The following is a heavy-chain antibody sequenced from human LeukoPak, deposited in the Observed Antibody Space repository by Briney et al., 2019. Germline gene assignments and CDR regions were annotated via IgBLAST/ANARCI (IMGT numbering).Heavy chain of an antibody. V-gene: IGHV5-51*01. J-gene: IGHJ5*02. Sequence: GESLKISCKGSGYSFTSYWIGWVRQMPGKGLEWMGIIYPGDSDTRYSPSFQGQVTISADKSISTAYLQWSSLKASDTAMYYCARTVEGHYDFWSVQYRGFDPWGQGTLVTVSS. CDR3: ARTVEGHYDFWSVQYRGFDP. D-gene: IGHD3-3*01. CDR1: GYSFTSYW. CDR2: IYPGDSDT.